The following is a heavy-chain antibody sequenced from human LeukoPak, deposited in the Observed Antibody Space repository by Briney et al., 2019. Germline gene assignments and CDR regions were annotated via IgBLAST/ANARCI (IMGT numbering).Heavy chain of an antibody. J-gene: IGHJ3*02. CDR1: GGSISSSNW. Sequence: SETLSLTCAVSGGSISSSNWWSWVRPPPGKGLEWIGEIYHSGSTNYNPSLKSRVTISVDKSKNQFSLKLSSVTAADTAVYYCAREGAVAGTTSDAFDIWGQGTMVTVSS. D-gene: IGHD6-19*01. V-gene: IGHV4-4*02. CDR2: IYHSGST. CDR3: AREGAVAGTTSDAFDI.